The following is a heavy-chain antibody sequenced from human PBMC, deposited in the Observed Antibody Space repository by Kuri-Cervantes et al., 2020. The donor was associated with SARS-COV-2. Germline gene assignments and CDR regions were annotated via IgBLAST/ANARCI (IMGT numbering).Heavy chain of an antibody. CDR1: GFTFSSYA. J-gene: IGHJ6*03. V-gene: IGHV3-30-3*01. CDR3: AKVGQLELQYPIGYYYYYMDV. CDR2: ISDDGSNK. Sequence: GWSLRLSCAASGFTFSSYAMHWVRQAPGKGLEWVAVISDDGSNKYYADSVKGRFTISRDNSKNTLYLQMNSLRAEDKAVYYCAKVGQLELQYPIGYYYYYMDVWGKGTTVTVSS. D-gene: IGHD1-7*01.